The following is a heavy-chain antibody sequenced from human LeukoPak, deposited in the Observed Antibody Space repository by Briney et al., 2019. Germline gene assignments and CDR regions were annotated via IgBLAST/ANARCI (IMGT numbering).Heavy chain of an antibody. CDR2: INHSGST. CDR3: ARGRPADYYDSSGYFDY. V-gene: IGHV4-34*01. J-gene: IGHJ4*02. D-gene: IGHD3-22*01. Sequence: TSETLSLTCVVYGGSFSGYYWSWIRQPPGKGLEWIGEINHSGSTNYNPSLKSRVTISVDTSKNQFSLKLSSVTAADTAVYYCARGRPADYYDSSGYFDYWGQGTLVTVSS. CDR1: GGSFSGYY.